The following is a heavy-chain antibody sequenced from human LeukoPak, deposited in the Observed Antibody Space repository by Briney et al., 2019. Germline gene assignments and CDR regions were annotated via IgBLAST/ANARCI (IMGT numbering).Heavy chain of an antibody. CDR2: INPNSGDT. CDR1: GYPFTDYY. V-gene: IGHV1-2*02. Sequence: GASVKVSCKASGYPFTDYYIHWVRQAPGQGLEWMGWINPNSGDTKYAQTFQARVTMTRDTSINTAYMEVTGLGSEDTAVYYCARGSALAGARHPFDYWGQGTLVTDSS. J-gene: IGHJ4*02. CDR3: ARGSALAGARHPFDY. D-gene: IGHD3-10*01.